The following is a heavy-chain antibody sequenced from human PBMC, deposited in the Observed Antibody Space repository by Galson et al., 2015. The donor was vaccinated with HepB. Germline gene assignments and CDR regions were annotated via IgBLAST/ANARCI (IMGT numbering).Heavy chain of an antibody. D-gene: IGHD2-15*01. J-gene: IGHJ6*02. V-gene: IGHV1-2*02. CDR3: ARGGLLNYNYYYYGMFV. Sequence: SVKVSCKASGYSFTGYYIHWVRQAPGQGLEWMGWINPNSGGTKYAQKFQGRVTVTRDTSISTAYMELSRLRSDDTAVYYCARGGLLNYNYYYYGMFVWGLGTTVTVS. CDR1: GYSFTGYY. CDR2: INPNSGGT.